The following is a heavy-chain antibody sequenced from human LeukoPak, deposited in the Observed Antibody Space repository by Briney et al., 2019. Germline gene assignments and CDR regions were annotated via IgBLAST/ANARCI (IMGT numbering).Heavy chain of an antibody. V-gene: IGHV4-34*01. D-gene: IGHD5-12*01. CDR2: INHSGST. Sequence: PSETLSLTCAVYGGSFSGYYWSWIRQPPGKGLEWIGEINHSGSTNYNPPLKSRVTISVDTSKNQFSLKLSSVTAADTAVYYCARKARRGSPKSWFDPWGQGTLVTVSS. CDR3: ARKARRGSPKSWFDP. CDR1: GGSFSGYY. J-gene: IGHJ5*02.